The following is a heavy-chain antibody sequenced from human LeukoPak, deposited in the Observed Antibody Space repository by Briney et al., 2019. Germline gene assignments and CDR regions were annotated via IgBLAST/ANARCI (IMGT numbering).Heavy chain of an antibody. J-gene: IGHJ4*02. V-gene: IGHV3-21*01. Sequence: GGSLRLSCAASGFTFSSYSMNWVRQAPGKGLEWVSSISSSSSYIYYADSAKGRFTISRDNAKNSLYLQMNSLRAEDTAVYYCARGTYYDSSVWYWGQGTLVTVSS. D-gene: IGHD3-22*01. CDR3: ARGTYYDSSVWY. CDR2: ISSSSSYI. CDR1: GFTFSSYS.